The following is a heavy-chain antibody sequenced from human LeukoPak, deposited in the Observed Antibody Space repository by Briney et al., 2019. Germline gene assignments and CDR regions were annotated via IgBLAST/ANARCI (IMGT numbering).Heavy chain of an antibody. CDR1: GFTFSSYG. D-gene: IGHD2-15*01. CDR2: ISSRSSTL. CDR3: ARGCSGGSCFGDFDY. Sequence: GGSLRLSCAASGFTFSSYGMNWVRQAPGKGLEWISYISSRSSTLYYADSVKGRFTISSDNAKNSLFLQMNSLRDEDTAVYYCARGCSGGSCFGDFDYWGQGTLGTVSS. J-gene: IGHJ4*02. V-gene: IGHV3-48*02.